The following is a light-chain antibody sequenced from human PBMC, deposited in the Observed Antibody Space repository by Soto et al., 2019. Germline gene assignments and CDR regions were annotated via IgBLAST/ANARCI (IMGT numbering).Light chain of an antibody. CDR3: SSYTSSSTYV. V-gene: IGLV2-14*01. J-gene: IGLJ1*01. CDR1: SSDVGGYNY. CDR2: EVS. Sequence: QSVLTQPASVSGSPGQSITISCTGTSSDVGGYNYVSWYQQHPGKAPKLMIYEVSNRPSGVSNRFSGSKSGNTASLTISGLQAEDEADYYCSSYTSSSTYVFGTENKVTVL.